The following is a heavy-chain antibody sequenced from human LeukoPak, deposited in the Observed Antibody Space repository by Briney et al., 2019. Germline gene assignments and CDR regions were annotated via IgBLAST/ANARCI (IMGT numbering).Heavy chain of an antibody. CDR1: GYTFTCYG. V-gene: IGHV1-18*01. CDR2: ISAYNGNT. Sequence: ASVKVSCKASGYTFTCYGISWVRQAPGQGLEWMGWISAYNGNTNYAQKLQGRVTMTTDTSTSTAYMELRSLRSDDTAVYYCARVFVSGIQYNWFDPWGQGTLVTVSS. J-gene: IGHJ5*02. D-gene: IGHD3-3*01. CDR3: ARVFVSGIQYNWFDP.